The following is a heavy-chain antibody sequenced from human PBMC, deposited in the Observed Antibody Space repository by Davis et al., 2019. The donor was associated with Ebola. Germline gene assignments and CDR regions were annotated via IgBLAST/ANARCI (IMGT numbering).Heavy chain of an antibody. CDR3: ARDAPYGDYLRVGVFDM. CDR2: INPGGGDT. CDR1: GNTFTSYY. Sequence: AASVKVSCKASGNTFTSYYIHWVRQAPGQGLEWMGIINPGGGDTQYAQTFKGRLTLTTDTSTSTAYMELRSLRSDDTAVYYCARDAPYGDYLRVGVFDMWGQGTMVTVSS. J-gene: IGHJ3*02. D-gene: IGHD4-17*01. V-gene: IGHV1-46*01.